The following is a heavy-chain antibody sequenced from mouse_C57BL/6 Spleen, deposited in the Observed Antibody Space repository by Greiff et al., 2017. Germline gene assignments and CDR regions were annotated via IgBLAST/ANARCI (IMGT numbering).Heavy chain of an antibody. J-gene: IGHJ2*01. CDR3: ARCYGSSYGY. D-gene: IGHD1-1*01. CDR2: INPNNGGI. Sequence: EVQLQQSGPELVKPGASVKLSCKASGYTFTDYYMNWVKQSHGKSLEWIGYINPNNGGISYNQKFKGKATLTVDKSSSTAYMELRSLTSEDSAVYYCARCYGSSYGYWGQGTTLTVSS. CDR1: GYTFTDYY. V-gene: IGHV1-26*01.